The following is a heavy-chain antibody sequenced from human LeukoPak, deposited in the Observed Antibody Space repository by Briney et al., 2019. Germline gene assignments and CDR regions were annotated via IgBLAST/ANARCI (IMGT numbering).Heavy chain of an antibody. CDR3: ARLPRNYGDYVAY. J-gene: IGHJ4*02. CDR1: GYSFTNYG. Sequence: ASVRVSCKGSGYSFTNYGVSWVRQAPGQGLEWMGWINPNSGGTNYAQKFQGWVTVTRDTSISTAYMELSRLRSDDTAIYYCARLPRNYGDYVAYWGQGTLVTVSS. D-gene: IGHD4-17*01. V-gene: IGHV1-2*04. CDR2: INPNSGGT.